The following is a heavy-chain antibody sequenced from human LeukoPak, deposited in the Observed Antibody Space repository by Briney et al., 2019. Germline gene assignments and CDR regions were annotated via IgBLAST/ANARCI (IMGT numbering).Heavy chain of an antibody. V-gene: IGHV4-4*07. D-gene: IGHD5-18*01. CDR1: GGSISSYY. CDR2: IYTSGST. Sequence: SETLSLTCTVSGGSISSYYWSWIRQPAGKGLEWIERIYTSGSTNYNPSLKSRVTMSVDTSKNQFSLKLSSVTAADTAVYYCASLLRVDTAMVTDAFDIWGQGTMVTVSS. J-gene: IGHJ3*02. CDR3: ASLLRVDTAMVTDAFDI.